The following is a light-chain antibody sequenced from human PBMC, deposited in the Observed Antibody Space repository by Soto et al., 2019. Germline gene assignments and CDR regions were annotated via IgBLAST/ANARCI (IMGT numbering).Light chain of an antibody. V-gene: IGLV3-21*04. J-gene: IGLJ2*01. Sequence: SYELTQPPSVSVAPGKTARITCGGNNIGSKSVHWYQQKPGQAPVLVIYYDSDRPSGIPERFSGSNSGNTATLTISRVEAGDEAGYYCQVWDSSNDHPVFGGGTKLTVL. CDR3: QVWDSSNDHPV. CDR2: YDS. CDR1: NIGSKS.